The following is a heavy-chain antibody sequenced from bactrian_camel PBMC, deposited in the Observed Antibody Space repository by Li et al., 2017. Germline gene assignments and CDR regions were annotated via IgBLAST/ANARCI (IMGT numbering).Heavy chain of an antibody. CDR1: TGTFRSAC. CDR2: IDSDGET. J-gene: IGHJ4*01. V-gene: IGHV3S53*01. Sequence: HVQLVESGGGLVQPGGSLRLSCAARTGTFRSACMGWIRQVSGKEREGVASIDSDGETTYTDSVKGRFTISRDNAKNSVYLQMNNLKLEDTATYYCAADFGPYCSGSYLARRANFEGQGTQVTVS. D-gene: IGHD2*01.